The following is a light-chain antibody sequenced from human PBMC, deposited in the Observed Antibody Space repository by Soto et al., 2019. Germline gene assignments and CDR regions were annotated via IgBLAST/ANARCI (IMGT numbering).Light chain of an antibody. V-gene: IGKV1-5*01. Sequence: DIQMTQSPSTLSASVEDRVTITCRASESISDWLAWYQQQPGKAPKLLMHDASTLESGVSSRFSGSGSGTEFTLTINNLQPDDFVTYYCQQYKTYSANAFGQGTRLEVK. CDR3: QQYKTYSANA. CDR1: ESISDW. J-gene: IGKJ2*01. CDR2: DAS.